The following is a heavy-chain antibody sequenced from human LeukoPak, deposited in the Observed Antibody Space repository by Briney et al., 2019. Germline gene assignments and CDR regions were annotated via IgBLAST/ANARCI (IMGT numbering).Heavy chain of an antibody. CDR1: LYSSTGDY. Sequence: ASVKVSCTASLYSSTGDYMNSVPQAPGQGLEWMGIINPSGGSTNYAQKFQGRVTMTRDTSTSTIYMEVSSLRSEDTAVYYCATSLRAVNLFDPGGQGTLVTVSS. V-gene: IGHV1-46*01. CDR3: ATSLRAVNLFDP. CDR2: INPSGGST. D-gene: IGHD3-10*01. J-gene: IGHJ5*02.